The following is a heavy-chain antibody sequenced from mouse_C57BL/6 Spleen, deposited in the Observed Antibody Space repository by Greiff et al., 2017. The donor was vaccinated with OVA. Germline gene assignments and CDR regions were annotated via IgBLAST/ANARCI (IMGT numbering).Heavy chain of an antibody. D-gene: IGHD1-1*01. CDR1: GYTFTSYW. CDR3: TRHSSNYFDY. Sequence: QVQLQQPGAELVKPGASVKMSCKASGYTFTSYWITWVKQRPGQGLEWIGDIYPGSGSTNYNEKFKSKATLTVDTSSSTAYMKRSSLTSEDSVFYYCTRHSSNYFDYWGQGTTLTVSS. J-gene: IGHJ2*01. CDR2: IYPGSGST. V-gene: IGHV1-55*01.